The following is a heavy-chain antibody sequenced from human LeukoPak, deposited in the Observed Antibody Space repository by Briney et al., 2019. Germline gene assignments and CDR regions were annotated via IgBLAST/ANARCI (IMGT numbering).Heavy chain of an antibody. CDR1: GFSFDDYA. V-gene: IGHV3-9*03. CDR2: IRWKSGSI. Sequence: GGSLRLSCAASGFSFDDYAINWVRQAPGKGLEWVSGIRWKSGSIAYADSVKGRFTISRDNAKNSLYLQMNSLRVEDMALYYCAARRGVAAGTDYFDDWGQGTLVTVSS. D-gene: IGHD6-13*01. J-gene: IGHJ4*02. CDR3: AARRGVAAGTDYFDD.